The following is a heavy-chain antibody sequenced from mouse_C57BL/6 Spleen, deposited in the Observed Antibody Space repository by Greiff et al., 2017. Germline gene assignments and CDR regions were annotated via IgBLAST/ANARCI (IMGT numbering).Heavy chain of an antibody. J-gene: IGHJ2*01. D-gene: IGHD1-1*01. CDR1: GYTFTSYG. V-gene: IGHV1-81*01. Sequence: QVQLQQSGAELARPGASVKLSCKASGYTFTSYGISWVKQRPGQGLEWIGEIYPRSGNTYYNEKFKGKATLTADKSSSTAYMELRSLTSEDSAVYFCASEEDYGWYFDYWGQGTTLTVSS. CDR2: IYPRSGNT. CDR3: ASEEDYGWYFDY.